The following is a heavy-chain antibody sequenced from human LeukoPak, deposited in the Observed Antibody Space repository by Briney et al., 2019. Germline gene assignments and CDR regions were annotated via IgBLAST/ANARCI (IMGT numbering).Heavy chain of an antibody. Sequence: GGSLRLSCAASGFTFSSYSINWVRQAPGKGLEWVSVIYSGGSTYYVDSVKGRFTISRGNSKNTLYFQMNSLRAEDTAVYYCTSGTAAAGLPLDWGQGTLVTVSS. J-gene: IGHJ4*02. V-gene: IGHV3-53*01. D-gene: IGHD6-13*01. CDR1: GFTFSSYS. CDR2: IYSGGST. CDR3: TSGTAAAGLPLD.